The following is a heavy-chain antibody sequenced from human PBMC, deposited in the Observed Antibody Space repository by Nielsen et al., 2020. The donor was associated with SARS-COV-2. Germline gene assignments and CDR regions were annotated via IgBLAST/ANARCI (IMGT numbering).Heavy chain of an antibody. V-gene: IGHV3-15*01. J-gene: IGHJ3*02. CDR2: IKSKTDGGTT. D-gene: IGHD3-3*01. CDR3: TTDPADFLTMGHAFDI. Sequence: WIRQPPGKGLEWVGRIKSKTDGGTTDYAAPVKGRFTISRDDSKNTLYLQMNSLKTEDTAVYYCTTDPADFLTMGHAFDIWGQGTMVTVSS.